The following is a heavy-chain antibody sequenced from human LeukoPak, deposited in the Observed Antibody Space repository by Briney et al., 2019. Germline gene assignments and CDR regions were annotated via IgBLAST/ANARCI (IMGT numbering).Heavy chain of an antibody. V-gene: IGHV3-30*12. Sequence: GGSLRLSCAASGFTFTSHGMHWVRQAPGKGLEWVAVISYDGSNKYYADSVKGRFTISRDNSKNTLYLQMNSLRAEDTAVYYCARGRSGYDSRFSNHDAFDIWGQGTMVTVSS. CDR1: GFTFTSHG. J-gene: IGHJ3*02. CDR2: ISYDGSNK. D-gene: IGHD5-12*01. CDR3: ARGRSGYDSRFSNHDAFDI.